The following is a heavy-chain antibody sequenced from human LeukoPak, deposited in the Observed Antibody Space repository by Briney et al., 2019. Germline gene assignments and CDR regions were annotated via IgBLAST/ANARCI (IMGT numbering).Heavy chain of an antibody. CDR3: ARDEWGDAFDI. D-gene: IGHD1-26*01. CDR2: ISSSSSYI. Sequence: GGSLRLSCAASGFTLRSYSMNWVRQAPGKGLEWVSSISSSSSYIHSADSVRGRFTISRDNAKNSLFLQMNSLRAEDTAVYYCARDEWGDAFDIWGQGTMVTVFS. J-gene: IGHJ3*02. CDR1: GFTLRSYS. V-gene: IGHV3-21*01.